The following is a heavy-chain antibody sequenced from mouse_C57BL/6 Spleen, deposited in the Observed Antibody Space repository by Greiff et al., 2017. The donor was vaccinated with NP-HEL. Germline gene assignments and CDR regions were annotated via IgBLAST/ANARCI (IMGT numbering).Heavy chain of an antibody. CDR3: ARREGITTLAPLAMDY. CDR2: LSSGSSTI. J-gene: IGHJ4*01. Sequence: EVQGVESGGGLVKPGGSLKLSCAASGFTFSDYGMHWVRQAPEQGLEWVAYLSSGSSTIYYADTVKGRFPISRDNAKNTLFLQMTSLRSEDTAMYYCARREGITTLAPLAMDYWGQGTSVTVSS. V-gene: IGHV5-17*01. CDR1: GFTFSDYG. D-gene: IGHD1-1*01.